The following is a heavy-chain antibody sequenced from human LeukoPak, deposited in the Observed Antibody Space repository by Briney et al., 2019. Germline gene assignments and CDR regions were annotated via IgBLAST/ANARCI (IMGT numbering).Heavy chain of an antibody. CDR2: IYHSGSS. CDR3: ARYRPVTAMVTSAFDI. Sequence: SETLSLTCAVSGDSISSSNWWSWVRQPPGRGLEWIGEIYHSGSSNYNPSLKSRVTMSVDKSKNQFSLRLSSVTAADTAVYYCARYRPVTAMVTSAFDIWGQGTMVTVSS. D-gene: IGHD5-18*01. CDR1: GDSISSSNW. V-gene: IGHV4-4*02. J-gene: IGHJ3*02.